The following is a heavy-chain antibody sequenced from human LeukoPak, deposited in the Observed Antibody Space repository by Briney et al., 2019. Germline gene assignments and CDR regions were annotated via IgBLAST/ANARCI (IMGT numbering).Heavy chain of an antibody. V-gene: IGHV3-48*03. J-gene: IGHJ6*04. CDR2: ISSSGSTI. D-gene: IGHD3-10*02. Sequence: GGSLRLSCAASGFTFSNYAMSWVRQAPGKGLEWVSYISSSGSTIYYADSVKGRFTISRDNAKNSLYLQLNSLRAEDTAVYYCAELGITMIGGVWGKGTTVTISS. CDR3: AELGITMIGGV. CDR1: GFTFSNYA.